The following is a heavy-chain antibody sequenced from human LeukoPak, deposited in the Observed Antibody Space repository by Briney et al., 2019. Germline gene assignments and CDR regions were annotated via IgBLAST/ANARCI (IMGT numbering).Heavy chain of an antibody. V-gene: IGHV1-18*01. D-gene: IGHD3-3*01. J-gene: IGHJ6*02. CDR2: ISAHNGNT. CDR1: GFTFTSYG. Sequence: GGSLRLSCAASGFTFTSYGISWVRQAPGQGLEWMGWISAHNGNTNYAQKLQGRVTMTTDTSTSTAYMELRSLRSDDTAVYYCARVITIFGVVGAYYYGMDVWGQGTTVTVSS. CDR3: ARVITIFGVVGAYYYGMDV.